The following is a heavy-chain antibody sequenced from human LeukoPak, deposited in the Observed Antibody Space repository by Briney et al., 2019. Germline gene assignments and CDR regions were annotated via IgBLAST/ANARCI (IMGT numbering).Heavy chain of an antibody. CDR1: GFTFSSYA. CDR2: ISYDGSNK. D-gene: IGHD5-18*01. J-gene: IGHJ4*02. Sequence: GGSLRLSCAASGFTFSSYAMHWVRQAPGKGLEWVAVISYDGSNKYYADSVKGRFTISRDNSKNTLYLQMNSLRAEDTAIYYCTTAAGYNYGQYWGQGTLVTVSS. V-gene: IGHV3-30*14. CDR3: TTAAGYNYGQY.